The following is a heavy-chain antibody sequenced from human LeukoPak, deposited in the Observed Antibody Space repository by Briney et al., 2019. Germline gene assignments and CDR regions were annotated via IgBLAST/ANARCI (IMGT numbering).Heavy chain of an antibody. CDR1: GCTFRSYS. V-gene: IGHV3-21*01. J-gene: IGHJ4*02. D-gene: IGHD2-15*01. CDR2: ISSSSSYI. Sequence: PGGSLSLPRAASGCTFRSYSMNWVRQAPGKGVEGVASISSSSSYIYYADSVKGRFNISRDNAKNSLYLQMNSLRAEDTAVYYCAREGDKWTYVGYFDYWGQGTLVTVSS. CDR3: AREGDKWTYVGYFDY.